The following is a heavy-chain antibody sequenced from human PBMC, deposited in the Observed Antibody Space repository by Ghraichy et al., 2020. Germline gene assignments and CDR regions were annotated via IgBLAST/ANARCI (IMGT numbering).Heavy chain of an antibody. J-gene: IGHJ4*02. V-gene: IGHV3-23*01. Sequence: GGSLRLSCAASGFTFSSYAMSWVRQAPGKGLEWVSALSGSGGSTYYADSVKGRFTISRDNSKNTLYLQMNSLRAEDPAVYYCAKVLVRYSGYVDYFDYWGQGTLVTVSS. CDR2: LSGSGGST. D-gene: IGHD5-12*01. CDR3: AKVLVRYSGYVDYFDY. CDR1: GFTFSSYA.